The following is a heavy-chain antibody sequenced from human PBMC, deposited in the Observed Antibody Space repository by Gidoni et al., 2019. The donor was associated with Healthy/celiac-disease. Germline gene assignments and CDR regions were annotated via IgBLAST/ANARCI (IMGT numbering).Heavy chain of an antibody. CDR3: AHKRGSTVTNNWFDP. CDR2: IYWNDDK. Sequence: QITLKESGPTLVTPTQTLTLTCTFSGFSLSTSGVGVGWIRQPPGKALEWLALIYWNDDKRYSPSLKSRLTITKDTSKNQVVLTMTNMDPVDTATYYCAHKRGSTVTNNWFDPWGQGTLVTVSS. D-gene: IGHD4-17*01. CDR1: GFSLSTSGVG. J-gene: IGHJ5*02. V-gene: IGHV2-5*01.